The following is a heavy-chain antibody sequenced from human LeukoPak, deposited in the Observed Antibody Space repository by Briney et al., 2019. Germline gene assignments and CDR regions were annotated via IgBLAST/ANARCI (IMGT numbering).Heavy chain of an antibody. CDR2: ISTYNGSA. Sequence: GASVKVSCKASGYTFTTSGISWVRQAPGQGREWMGWISTYNGSANYVQKLQGRVTMTTDTSTSTAYMELRSLRSDDTAVYFCARISSVTVDYWGQGTLVTVSS. CDR3: ARISSVTVDY. CDR1: GYTFTTSG. V-gene: IGHV1-18*01. D-gene: IGHD4-17*01. J-gene: IGHJ4*02.